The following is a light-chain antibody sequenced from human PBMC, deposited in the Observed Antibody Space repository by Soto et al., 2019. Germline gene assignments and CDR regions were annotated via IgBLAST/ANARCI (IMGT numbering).Light chain of an antibody. CDR1: QSLVHSDGNTY. CDR3: QQRLHWPIT. J-gene: IGKJ5*01. V-gene: IGKV2-24*01. Sequence: DIVLTQTPLSSPVTLGQPASISCRSSQSLVHSDGNTYLSWLQQRPGQPPRLLIYEISNRFSGVPDRFSGSGAGTDFTLTISSLEPEDFAVYYCQQRLHWPITFGQGTRLEIK. CDR2: EIS.